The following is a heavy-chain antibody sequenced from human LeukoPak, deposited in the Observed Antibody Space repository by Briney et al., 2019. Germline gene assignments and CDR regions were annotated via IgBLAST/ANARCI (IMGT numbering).Heavy chain of an antibody. Sequence: GGSPRLSCAASGFTFTTYWMHWVRQAPGKGLVWVSHINSDGSITSYADSVKGRFTISRDNAKNTLYLQMNSLRAEDTAVYCCARDAVDTANAVWGQGTTVTVSS. V-gene: IGHV3-74*01. D-gene: IGHD5-18*01. CDR2: INSDGSIT. CDR3: ARDAVDTANAV. J-gene: IGHJ6*02. CDR1: GFTFTTYW.